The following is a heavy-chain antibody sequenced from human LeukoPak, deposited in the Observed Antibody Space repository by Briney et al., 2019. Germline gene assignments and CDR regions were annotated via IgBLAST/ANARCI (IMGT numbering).Heavy chain of an antibody. Sequence: PGGSLRLSCAASGFTFSTYSMNWVRQATGRGLEWVSSISSSSSFIYYADSVKGRFTISRDNAKNSLYLQMNSLRAEDTDVYFCARGGGDYDILTGYSYWGQGTLVTVSS. CDR3: ARGGGDYDILTGYSY. V-gene: IGHV3-21*01. J-gene: IGHJ4*02. CDR1: GFTFSTYS. CDR2: ISSSSSFI. D-gene: IGHD3-9*01.